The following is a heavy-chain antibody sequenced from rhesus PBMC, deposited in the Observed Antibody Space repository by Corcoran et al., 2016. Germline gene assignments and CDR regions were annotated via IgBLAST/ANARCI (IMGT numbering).Heavy chain of an antibody. Sequence: EVQVVETGGGLVQPGGSLRLSCEGSGFVFGDFGLSWVRQVPGRGLEWVSAIGHTCDGSYYSDSVRGRFSISRDNAKKTVSLQMNNLKPEDTAVYFCAKDRGTCDSGVCSFLESWCQGVLVTVSS. CDR1: GFVFGDFG. CDR2: IGHTCDGS. CDR3: AKDRGTCDSGVCSFLES. J-gene: IGHJ4*01. D-gene: IGHD6-37*01. V-gene: IGHV3S5*01.